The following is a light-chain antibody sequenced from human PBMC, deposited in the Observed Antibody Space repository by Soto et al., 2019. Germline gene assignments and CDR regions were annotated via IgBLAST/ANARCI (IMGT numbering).Light chain of an antibody. CDR3: QNLNHYRYS. Sequence: DIQLTQSPSFLSASVGDRVTITCRASQAISSSLAWYQHNPGKAPKLLIYAASTLQNGVPSSFSGSGTGTEFNLTNSSPQPEDFATYYCQNLNHYRYSFGQGTKVEIK. CDR2: AAS. V-gene: IGKV1-9*01. CDR1: QAISSS. J-gene: IGKJ2*01.